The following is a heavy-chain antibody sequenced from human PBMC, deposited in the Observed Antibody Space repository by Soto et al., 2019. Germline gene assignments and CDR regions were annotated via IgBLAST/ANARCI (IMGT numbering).Heavy chain of an antibody. CDR3: ARGRGYSYGLDP. CDR1: GGSISSGDYY. J-gene: IGHJ5*02. CDR2: IYYSGTT. D-gene: IGHD5-18*01. V-gene: IGHV4-30-4*01. Sequence: PSETLSFTCPVSGGSISSGDYYWSWIRQPPGKGLEWIGYIYYSGTTSYSPSLKSRVAISLDTSKNQFSLSLSSVTAADTAVYYCARGRGYSYGLDPWGQGTLVTVSS.